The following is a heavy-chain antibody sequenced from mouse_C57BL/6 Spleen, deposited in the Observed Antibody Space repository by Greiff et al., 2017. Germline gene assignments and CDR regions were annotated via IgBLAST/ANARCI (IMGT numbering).Heavy chain of an antibody. Sequence: EVQLQQSGPELVKPGASVKISCTASGYSFTGYYMNWVKQSPEKSLEWIGEINPSTGGTTYNQKFKAKATLAVDKSSSPAYMQLKSLTSEDSAVYYCARYLTGLDYWGQGTTLTVSS. CDR3: ARYLTGLDY. CDR1: GYSFTGYY. J-gene: IGHJ2*01. CDR2: INPSTGGT. V-gene: IGHV1-42*01. D-gene: IGHD4-1*01.